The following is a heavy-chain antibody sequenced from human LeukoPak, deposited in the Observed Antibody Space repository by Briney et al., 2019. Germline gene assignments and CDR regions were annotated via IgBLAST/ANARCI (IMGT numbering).Heavy chain of an antibody. V-gene: IGHV4-39*01. Sequence: SETLSLTCTVSGDSISSSSYYWGWLRQPPGKGLEWIGTMFYSGRTYYNPSLKSRVTISVDTSKNQFSLKLTSVTAADTAVYYCTRFGEMATIDPPIDYWGRGTLVTVSS. CDR2: MFYSGRT. J-gene: IGHJ4*02. CDR3: TRFGEMATIDPPIDY. D-gene: IGHD5-24*01. CDR1: GDSISSSSYY.